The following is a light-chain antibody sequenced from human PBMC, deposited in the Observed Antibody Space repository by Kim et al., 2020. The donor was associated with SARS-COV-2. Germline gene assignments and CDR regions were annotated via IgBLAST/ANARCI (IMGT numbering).Light chain of an antibody. CDR2: RNN. Sequence: ELTQPPSASATPGQRVTISCSGSRSDIGSNYVYWYQHLPGTAPKLLIYRNNQRPSGVPDRISGSKSGTSASLAISGLRSEDEADYYCAAWDDSLSGPVFGGGTQLTVL. CDR3: AAWDDSLSGPV. J-gene: IGLJ2*01. CDR1: RSDIGSNY. V-gene: IGLV1-47*01.